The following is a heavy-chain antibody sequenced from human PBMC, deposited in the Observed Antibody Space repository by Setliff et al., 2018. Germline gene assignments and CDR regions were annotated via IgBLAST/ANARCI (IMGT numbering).Heavy chain of an antibody. V-gene: IGHV4-34*01. Sequence: SETLSLTCAVYGGSFSTYYWNWIRQPPGKGLEWIGEINHSGSTNYNPSLKSRVTISVDTSKNQFSLRLSSVTAADTAVYYCARGTTNLNYYYYMDVWGKGTTVTVSS. D-gene: IGHD4-4*01. CDR3: ARGTTNLNYYYYMDV. J-gene: IGHJ6*03. CDR1: GGSFSTYY. CDR2: INHSGST.